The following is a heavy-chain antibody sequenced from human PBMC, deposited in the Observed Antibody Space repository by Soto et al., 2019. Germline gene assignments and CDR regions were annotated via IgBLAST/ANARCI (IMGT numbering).Heavy chain of an antibody. CDR3: ARVGAGAGTIDY. D-gene: IGHD6-19*01. J-gene: IGHJ4*02. V-gene: IGHV1-3*01. CDR1: GYTFTSYA. Sequence: ASVKVSCKACGYTFTSYAMHWVRQAPGQRLEWMGWINAGNGNTKYSQKFQGRVTITRDTSASTAYMELSSLRSEDTAVYYCARVGAGAGTIDYWGQGTLVTVSS. CDR2: INAGNGNT.